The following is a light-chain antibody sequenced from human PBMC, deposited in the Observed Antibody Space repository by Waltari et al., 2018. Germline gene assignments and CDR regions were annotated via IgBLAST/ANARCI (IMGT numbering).Light chain of an antibody. V-gene: IGLV2-23*01. CDR2: AGS. CDR1: SSDVGNYNL. CDR3: CSYAGSSTYV. Sequence: QSALTQPASVSGSPGQSITISCTGTSSDVGNYNLVSWYQQHPGKAPKLMISAGSKRPSGVSNRFAGSKSGNTASLTICGLQAEDEADYYCCSYAGSSTYVFGTGTKVTVL. J-gene: IGLJ1*01.